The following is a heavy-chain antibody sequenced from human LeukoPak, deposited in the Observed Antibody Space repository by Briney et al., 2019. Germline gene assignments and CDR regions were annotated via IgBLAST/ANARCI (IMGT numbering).Heavy chain of an antibody. D-gene: IGHD4-23*01. V-gene: IGHV3-11*01. CDR1: GFTFTDYY. J-gene: IGHJ4*02. CDR2: ISNSGSTI. Sequence: GGSLRLSCAASGFTFTDYYMSWIRQAPGKGLEWVSYISNSGSTIYYADSVKGRFTISRDNAKNSLYLQMNSLRAEDTAVYYCARVGYGGNRTYYFDYWGQGTLVTVSS. CDR3: ARVGYGGNRTYYFDY.